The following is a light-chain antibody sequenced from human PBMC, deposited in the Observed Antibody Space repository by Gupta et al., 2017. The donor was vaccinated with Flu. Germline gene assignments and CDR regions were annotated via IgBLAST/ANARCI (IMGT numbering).Light chain of an antibody. Sequence: GTLSLSPGDTATLSCRASQSVSTRFLAWYQQKPGQAPRLLIYFTSIRATGIPDRFSGSGSETDFTLTISRLEPEDFALYYCQQYGYSPWAFGHGTKVDIK. CDR2: FTS. CDR1: QSVSTRF. CDR3: QQYGYSPWA. J-gene: IGKJ3*01. V-gene: IGKV3-20*01.